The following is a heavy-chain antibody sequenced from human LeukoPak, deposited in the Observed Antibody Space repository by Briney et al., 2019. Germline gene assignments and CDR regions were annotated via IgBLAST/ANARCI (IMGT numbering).Heavy chain of an antibody. J-gene: IGHJ6*02. CDR1: GFTFSSYW. Sequence: GGSLRLSCAASGFTFSSYWMSWVRQAPGKGPEWVANIKQDGSEKYYVDSVKGRFTISRDNAKNSLYLQMNSLRAEDTAVYYCARSPTFGFYYYGMDVWGQGTTVTVSS. CDR3: ARSPTFGFYYYGMDV. CDR2: IKQDGSEK. V-gene: IGHV3-7*03. D-gene: IGHD3-10*01.